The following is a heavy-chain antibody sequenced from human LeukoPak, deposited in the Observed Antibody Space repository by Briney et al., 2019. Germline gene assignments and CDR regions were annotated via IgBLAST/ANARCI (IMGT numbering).Heavy chain of an antibody. D-gene: IGHD2-21*01. Sequence: GGSLRLSCTASGFSFSDHYMTWMRHAPGKGLEWISYITSSGRSTDYADSVKGRFIISRDNAMNSMFLQMSSLRVDDTAVYYCTRDPDYGDPDWGQGTLVTVSS. CDR1: GFSFSDHY. V-gene: IGHV3-11*01. CDR3: TRDPDYGDPD. CDR2: ITSSGRST. J-gene: IGHJ4*02.